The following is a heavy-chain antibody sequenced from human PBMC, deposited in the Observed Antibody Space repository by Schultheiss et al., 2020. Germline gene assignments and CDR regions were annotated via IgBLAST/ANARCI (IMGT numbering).Heavy chain of an antibody. CDR2: IYYSGST. CDR1: GVSISSGGYY. J-gene: IGHJ6*04. V-gene: IGHV4-31*03. Sequence: SATLSLTCTVSGVSISSGGYYWSWIRQHPGKGLEWIGYIYYSGSTYYNPSLKSRVTISVDTSKNQFSLKLSSVTAADTAVYYCARDPRGFDGMDVWGKGTTVTVSS. CDR3: ARDPRGFDGMDV.